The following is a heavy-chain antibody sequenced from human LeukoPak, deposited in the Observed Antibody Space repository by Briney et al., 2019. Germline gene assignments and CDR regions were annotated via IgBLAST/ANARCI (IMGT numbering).Heavy chain of an antibody. CDR1: GFTFSSYA. D-gene: IGHD3-10*01. V-gene: IGHV3-23*01. Sequence: GGSLRLSCAASGFTFSSYAMSWVRQAPGKGLEWVSAISSSGGSTYYAASVKGGFTISRTNPKNTLYLQMNSLRAEDTAVYYCAKGPMVRGLWGYFDYGGQGTLVTVSS. J-gene: IGHJ4*02. CDR2: ISSSGGST. CDR3: AKGPMVRGLWGYFDY.